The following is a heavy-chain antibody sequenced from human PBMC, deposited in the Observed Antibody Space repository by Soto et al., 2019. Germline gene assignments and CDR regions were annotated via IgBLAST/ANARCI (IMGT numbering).Heavy chain of an antibody. V-gene: IGHV1-8*01. D-gene: IGHD2-15*01. J-gene: IGHJ3*02. CDR1: GYTFTSYD. CDR3: ASSGLGYFSGGSCYSGFKQTYDI. Sequence: QVQLVQSGAEVKKPGASVKVSYKASGYTFTSYDINWLRQAPGQGLEWMGWMNPNSGNTGYAQKFQGRVTMTRNTSKSTAYMELSSLRSDDTAVYYCASSGLGYFSGGSCYSGFKQTYDIWGQGTMVTDSS. CDR2: MNPNSGNT.